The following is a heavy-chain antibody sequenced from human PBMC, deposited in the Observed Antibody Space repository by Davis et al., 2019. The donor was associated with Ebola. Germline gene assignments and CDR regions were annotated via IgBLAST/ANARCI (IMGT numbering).Heavy chain of an antibody. CDR3: ASYDYGDYEDY. Sequence: PGGSLRLSCVASGFTFNNYWMSWVRQAPGKGLEWLANIKQDGSEKYYVDSVKGRFTISRDNAKNSLYLQMNSLRAEDTAMYYCASYDYGDYEDYWGQGTLVTVSS. CDR1: GFTFNNYW. CDR2: IKQDGSEK. V-gene: IGHV3-7*01. J-gene: IGHJ4*02. D-gene: IGHD4-17*01.